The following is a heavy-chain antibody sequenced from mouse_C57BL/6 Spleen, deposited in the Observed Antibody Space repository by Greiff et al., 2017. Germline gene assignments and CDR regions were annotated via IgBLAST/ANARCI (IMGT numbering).Heavy chain of an antibody. V-gene: IGHV1-4*01. CDR1: GYTFTSYT. Sequence: VQLQQSGAELARPGASVKMSCKASGYTFTSYTMHWVKQRPGQGLEWIGYINPSSGYTKYNQKFKDKAKLTADKSSSTAYIQLSSLTSEDSAVYFWARSGEYDHPWFAFFGQGTLVTISA. D-gene: IGHD2-14*01. CDR2: INPSSGYT. CDR3: ARSGEYDHPWFAF. J-gene: IGHJ3*01.